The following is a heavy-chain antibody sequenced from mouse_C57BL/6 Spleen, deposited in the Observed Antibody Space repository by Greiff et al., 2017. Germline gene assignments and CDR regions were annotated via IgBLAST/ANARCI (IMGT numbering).Heavy chain of an antibody. Sequence: QVQLQQPGAELVKPGASVKLSCKASGYTFTSYWMQWVKQSPGQGLEWIGEIDPSDSDTNYKQKVKGKATLTVDTSSSTAYMQLSSLTSEDSAVYYCARDSSGSLYFDYWGQGTTLTVSS. CDR1: GYTFTSYW. V-gene: IGHV1-50*01. CDR2: IDPSDSDT. J-gene: IGHJ2*01. D-gene: IGHD3-2*02. CDR3: ARDSSGSLYFDY.